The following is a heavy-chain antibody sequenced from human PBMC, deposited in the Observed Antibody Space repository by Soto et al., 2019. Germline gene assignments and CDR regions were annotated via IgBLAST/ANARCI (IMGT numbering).Heavy chain of an antibody. J-gene: IGHJ4*01. CDR2: ISDDGKTQ. V-gene: IGHV3-30*18. CDR1: RFRFSAYG. CDR3: VKGGYKTGWPPFDH. D-gene: IGHD6-19*01. Sequence: QVKLVESGGAVVQSGRSLRLSCTASRFRFSAYGMHWVRQAPGKGLESVALISDDGKTQFFTDSVEGRFTISRDNSRNTLYLQMNSLRPEDTAVYYCVKGGYKTGWPPFDHWGHGTRVTVSS.